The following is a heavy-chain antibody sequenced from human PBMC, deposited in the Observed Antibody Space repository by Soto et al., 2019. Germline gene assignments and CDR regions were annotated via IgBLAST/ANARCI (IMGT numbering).Heavy chain of an antibody. CDR3: AHLPWKQLWPRAPVVS. CDR2: IFWDDDK. D-gene: IGHD5-18*01. CDR1: GFSLSTSGVG. J-gene: IGHJ4*02. Sequence: SGPTLVNPTQTLTLTCTFSGFSLSTSGVGVGWIRQPPGKALEWLGIIFWDDDKRYRPSLKSRLTITKDTSKNQLVLTMTNMDPVDTATYYCAHLPWKQLWPRAPVVSWGQGTPVTVSS. V-gene: IGHV2-5*02.